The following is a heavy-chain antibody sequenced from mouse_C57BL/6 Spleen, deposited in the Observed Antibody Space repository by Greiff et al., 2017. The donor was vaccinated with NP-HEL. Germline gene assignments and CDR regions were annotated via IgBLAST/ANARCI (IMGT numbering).Heavy chain of an antibody. Sequence: QVQLQQSGAELVRPGASVTLSCKASGYTFTDYGMHWVKQTPVHGLEWIGAIDPENGGTAYNQKFKGKAILTADKSSSTAYMELRSLTSEDSAVYYCTRWGYAGWGQGALVTVAA. D-gene: IGHD2-10*02. CDR3: TRWGYAG. CDR2: IDPENGGT. V-gene: IGHV1-15*01. J-gene: IGHJ3*01. CDR1: GYTFTDYG.